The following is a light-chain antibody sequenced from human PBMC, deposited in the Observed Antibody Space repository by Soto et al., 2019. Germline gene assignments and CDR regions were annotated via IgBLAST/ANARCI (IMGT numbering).Light chain of an antibody. CDR2: GAS. J-gene: IGKJ2*01. V-gene: IGKV3-15*01. CDR1: QTVSSK. Sequence: EIVLTQSPGTLSLSPGERATLSCRASQTVSSKLAWYQQKPGQSPRLLIYGASTGATGIPARFSGGGSGTEFTLTISSLQSEDSAVYYCQQYDNWPYTFGQGTKLEIK. CDR3: QQYDNWPYT.